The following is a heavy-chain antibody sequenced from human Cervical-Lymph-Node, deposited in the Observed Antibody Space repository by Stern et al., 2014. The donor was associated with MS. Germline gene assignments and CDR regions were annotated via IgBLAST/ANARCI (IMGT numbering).Heavy chain of an antibody. D-gene: IGHD2-15*01. Sequence: QVQLVEYGAEVKKPGASVKVSCKASGYTFTSYGIRGVRQAPGQGIEWMGSIIAYNGNTNYAQKLQGIVTMTTDTSTSTAYMELRSLRSDDTAVYYCARGLLGSENAFDIWGQGTMVTFSS. V-gene: IGHV1-18*01. CDR3: ARGLLGSENAFDI. CDR2: IIAYNGNT. J-gene: IGHJ3*02. CDR1: GYTFTSYG.